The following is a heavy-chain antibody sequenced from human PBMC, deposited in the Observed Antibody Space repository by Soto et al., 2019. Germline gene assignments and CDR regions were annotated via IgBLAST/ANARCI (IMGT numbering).Heavy chain of an antibody. Sequence: GASVKVSCEASGYTFTSYGISWVRQAPGQGLEWMGWISAYNGNTNYAQKLQGRVTMTTDTSTSTAYMELRSLRSDDTAVYYCARGAYYYDSSGYPKSRYYYGMDVWGQGTTVTVSS. CDR3: ARGAYYYDSSGYPKSRYYYGMDV. D-gene: IGHD3-22*01. J-gene: IGHJ6*02. CDR2: ISAYNGNT. CDR1: GYTFTSYG. V-gene: IGHV1-18*04.